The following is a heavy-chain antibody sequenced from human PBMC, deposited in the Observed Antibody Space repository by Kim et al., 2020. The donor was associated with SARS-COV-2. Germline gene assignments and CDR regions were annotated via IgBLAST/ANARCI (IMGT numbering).Heavy chain of an antibody. Sequence: TPPLKSRVTISVDKSKNQFSLKLSSVTAADTAVYYCAGLLYSSSWYYFDYWGQGTLVTVSS. J-gene: IGHJ4*02. CDR3: AGLLYSSSWYYFDY. V-gene: IGHV4-4*02. D-gene: IGHD6-13*01.